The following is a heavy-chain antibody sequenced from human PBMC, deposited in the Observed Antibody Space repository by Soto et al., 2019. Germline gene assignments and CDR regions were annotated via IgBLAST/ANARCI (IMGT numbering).Heavy chain of an antibody. V-gene: IGHV3-15*07. D-gene: IGHD6-6*01. CDR3: TTDCNQYSSSFSDY. CDR1: GFTFSSYS. CDR2: IKSKTDGGTT. Sequence: PGGSLRLSCAASGFTFSSYSMNWVRQAPGKGLEWVGHIKSKTDGGTTDYAAPVKGRFTISRDDSKNTVYLQMNSLKTEDTAVYYCTTDCNQYSSSFSDYWVQGTLVTVSS. J-gene: IGHJ4*02.